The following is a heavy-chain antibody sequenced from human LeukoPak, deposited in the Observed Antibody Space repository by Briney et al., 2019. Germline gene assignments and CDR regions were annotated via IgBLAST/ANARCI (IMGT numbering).Heavy chain of an antibody. J-gene: IGHJ5*02. V-gene: IGHV4-4*02. Sequence: SETLSLTCAVSGGSISSSNWWSCARQPPGKGLEWIGEIYYSGSTYYNPSLKSRVTISVDTSKNQFSLKLSSVTAADTAVYYCARGARYSSGWYGQTGPWGQGTLVTVSS. CDR1: GGSISSSNW. CDR2: IYYSGST. D-gene: IGHD6-19*01. CDR3: ARGARYSSGWYGQTGP.